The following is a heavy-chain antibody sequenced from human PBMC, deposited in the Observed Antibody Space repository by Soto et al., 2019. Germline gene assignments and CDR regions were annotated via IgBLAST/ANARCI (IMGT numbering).Heavy chain of an antibody. V-gene: IGHV5-51*01. CDR2: IYPGAPDT. D-gene: IGHD6-6*01. J-gene: IGHJ6*02. Sequence: GESLNISCQGSGDSFASYWIGWARQMPGKDLVLMGIIYPGAPDTRYSPSFQCQVTISADKSLRTAYLQWTSLKASDTALYYCARTRSFTLGFYYDGMDVWGQGTKVTVSS. CDR3: ARTRSFTLGFYYDGMDV. CDR1: GDSFASYW.